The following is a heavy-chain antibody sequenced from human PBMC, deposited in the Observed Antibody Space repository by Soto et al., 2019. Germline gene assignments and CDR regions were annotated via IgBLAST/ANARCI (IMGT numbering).Heavy chain of an antibody. Sequence: EVQLVESGGGLVQPGGSLRLSCAASGFTVSSNYMSWVRQAPGKGLEWVSVIYIGGSTYYADSVKGRFTISRHNSKNTLYLQMNSLRAEDTAVYYCARAVYSSGWYGYYYYMDVWGKGTTVTVSS. J-gene: IGHJ6*03. V-gene: IGHV3-53*04. D-gene: IGHD6-19*01. CDR1: GFTVSSNY. CDR3: ARAVYSSGWYGYYYYMDV. CDR2: IYIGGST.